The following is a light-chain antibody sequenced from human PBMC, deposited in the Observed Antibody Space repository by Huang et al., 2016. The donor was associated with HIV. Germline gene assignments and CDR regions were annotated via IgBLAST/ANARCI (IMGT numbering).Light chain of an antibody. CDR1: QTAGSN. CDR3: QQYNNWPGT. Sequence: EIVMTQSPATLSVSPGERATLPCRASQTAGSNLAWYQPKPGQAPRLLIYSASTRATVIPARFSGSGSGTDFTFTISSLQSEDFAVYYCQQYNNWPGTFGQGTKVEIK. V-gene: IGKV3-15*01. J-gene: IGKJ1*01. CDR2: SAS.